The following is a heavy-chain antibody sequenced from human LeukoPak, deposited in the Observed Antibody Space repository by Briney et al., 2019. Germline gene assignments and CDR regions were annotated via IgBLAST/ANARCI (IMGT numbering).Heavy chain of an antibody. D-gene: IGHD4-11*01. CDR1: GGSFSGYY. CDR2: INHSGST. V-gene: IGHV4-34*01. CDR3: ASTVTPYYFDY. J-gene: IGHJ4*02. Sequence: PSETLSLTCAVYGGSFSGYYWSWIRQPPGKGLEWIGEINHSGSTNNNPSLKSRVTISVDTSKNQFSLKLSSVTAADTAVYYCASTVTPYYFDYWGQGTLVTVSS.